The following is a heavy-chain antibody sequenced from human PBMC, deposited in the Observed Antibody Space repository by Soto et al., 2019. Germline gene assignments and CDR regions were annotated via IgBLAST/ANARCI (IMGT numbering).Heavy chain of an antibody. CDR1: GGPISSSSYY. Sequence: SETLSLTCTVSGGPISSSSYYWGWIRQPPGKGLEWIGTIYYSGSTYYNPSLKSRVTISVDTSKNQFSLKLSSVTAADTAVYYCARRVLTGYSFLWFDPWGQGTLVTVSS. J-gene: IGHJ5*02. CDR3: ARRVLTGYSFLWFDP. D-gene: IGHD3-9*01. V-gene: IGHV4-39*01. CDR2: IYYSGST.